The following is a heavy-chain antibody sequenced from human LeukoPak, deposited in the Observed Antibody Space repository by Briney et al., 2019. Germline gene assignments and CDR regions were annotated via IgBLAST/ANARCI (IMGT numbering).Heavy chain of an antibody. CDR3: ARDQRVEMATWYYFDY. J-gene: IGHJ4*02. V-gene: IGHV1-18*01. CDR2: ISAYDGNT. D-gene: IGHD5-24*01. Sequence: GASVKVSCKASGYTFTSYGISWVRQAPGQGLEWMGWISAYDGNTNYAQKLQGRVTMTTDTSTSTAYMELRSLRSDDAAVYYCARDQRVEMATWYYFDYWGQGTLVTVSS. CDR1: GYTFTSYG.